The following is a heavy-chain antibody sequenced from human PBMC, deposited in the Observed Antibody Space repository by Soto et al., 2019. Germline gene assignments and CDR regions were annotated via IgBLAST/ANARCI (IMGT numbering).Heavy chain of an antibody. Sequence: QVQLVQSGAEVKKPGASVRVSCKASGYPFTGHYMHWVRQAPGQGLEWMGLINPSGDFTIYAPKFQGRVTMTRDTSTSTDYMELSSLRSEDTAVYYCARDNSVYDLTWWFDPWGQGTLLTVSS. CDR2: INPSGDFT. V-gene: IGHV1-46*01. J-gene: IGHJ5*02. CDR1: GYPFTGHY. CDR3: ARDNSVYDLTWWFDP. D-gene: IGHD3-22*01.